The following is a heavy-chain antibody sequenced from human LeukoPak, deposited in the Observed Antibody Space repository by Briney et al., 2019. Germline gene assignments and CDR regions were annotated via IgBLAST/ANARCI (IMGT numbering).Heavy chain of an antibody. J-gene: IGHJ4*02. CDR2: IKRKTDGGTT. V-gene: IGHV3-15*01. D-gene: IGHD6-13*01. CDR1: GFTFSNAW. CDR3: TTIAAAGHGDY. Sequence: PGGSLRLSCAASGFTFSNAWMSWVRQAPGKGLEWVGRIKRKTDGGTTDYAAPVKGRFTISRDDSKNTLYLQMNSLKTEDTAVYYCTTIAAAGHGDYWGQGTLVTVSS.